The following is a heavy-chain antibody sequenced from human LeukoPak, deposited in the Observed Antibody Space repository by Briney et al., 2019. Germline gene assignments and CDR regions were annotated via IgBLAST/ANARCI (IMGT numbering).Heavy chain of an antibody. D-gene: IGHD3-22*01. CDR1: GGSISSSSYY. CDR3: ARGSRYYYDSSGYLFDY. J-gene: IGHJ4*02. V-gene: IGHV4-39*07. Sequence: PSETLSLTCTVSGGSISSSSYYWGWIRQPPGKGLEWIGSIYYSGSTYYNPSLKSRVTISVDTSKDQFYLKLSSVTAADTAVYYCARGSRYYYDSSGYLFDYWGQGTLVTVSS. CDR2: IYYSGST.